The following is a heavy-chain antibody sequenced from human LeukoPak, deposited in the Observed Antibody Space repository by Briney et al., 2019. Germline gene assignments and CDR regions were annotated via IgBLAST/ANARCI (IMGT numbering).Heavy chain of an antibody. V-gene: IGHV3-33*06. CDR2: IWYDGSNK. J-gene: IGHJ6*03. D-gene: IGHD6-13*01. CDR1: GFTFSSYG. Sequence: GGSLRLSCAASGFTFSSYGMHWVRQAPGKGLEWVAVIWYDGSNKYYADSAKGRFTISRDNSKNTLYLQMNSLRAEDTAVYYGAKDPGIAAAGHYYYYYMDVWGKGTTVTVAS. CDR3: AKDPGIAAAGHYYYYYMDV.